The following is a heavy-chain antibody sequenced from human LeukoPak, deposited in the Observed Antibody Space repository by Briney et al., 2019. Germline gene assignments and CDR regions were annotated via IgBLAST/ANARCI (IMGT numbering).Heavy chain of an antibody. CDR3: ARDFTPYCSSTSCSWFDP. V-gene: IGHV1-18*01. Sequence: GASVKVSCKASGYTFSSYGISWVRQAPGQGLEWVGCISAYSGNTIYAQKLQGRVTMTTDTSTSTAYMELRSLISDDTAVYYCARDFTPYCSSTSCSWFDPWGQGTLVTVS. D-gene: IGHD2-2*01. J-gene: IGHJ5*02. CDR2: ISAYSGNT. CDR1: GYTFSSYG.